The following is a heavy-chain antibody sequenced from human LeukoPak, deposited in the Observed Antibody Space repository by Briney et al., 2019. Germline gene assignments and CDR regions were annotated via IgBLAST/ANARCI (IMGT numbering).Heavy chain of an antibody. J-gene: IGHJ5*02. CDR1: GGSISSYY. Sequence: SETLSLTCTVSGGSISSYYWSWLRQPPGKGLEWIGYIYYSGNTNYNPSLESRVTISVDTSKNQFSLKLRTVTAADTAVYYCARHSADCTGTSCYLFDPWGQGTLVTVS. V-gene: IGHV4-59*08. D-gene: IGHD2-2*01. CDR3: ARHSADCTGTSCYLFDP. CDR2: IYYSGNT.